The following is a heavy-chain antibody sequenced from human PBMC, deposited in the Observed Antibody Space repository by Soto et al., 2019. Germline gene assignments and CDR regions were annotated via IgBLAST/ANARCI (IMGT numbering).Heavy chain of an antibody. V-gene: IGHV3-15*01. CDR3: TTTGTIDY. Sequence: PGGSLRLSCAASGFTFSNAWMTWVRQAPGKGLEWLGRIKSKTDGGTTYYAEPVKGRFTISRDDSKNAVCLQMNSLKTEDTAVYYCTTTGTIDYWGQGALVTVSS. D-gene: IGHD1-1*01. CDR1: GFTFSNAW. CDR2: IKSKTDGGTT. J-gene: IGHJ4*02.